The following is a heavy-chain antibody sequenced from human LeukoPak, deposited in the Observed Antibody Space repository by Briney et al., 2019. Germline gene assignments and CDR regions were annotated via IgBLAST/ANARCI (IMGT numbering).Heavy chain of an antibody. CDR3: ARDLRNYYDSSGSAFDY. CDR2: ISSSSSYI. Sequence: GGSLRLSCAASGFTFSSYSMNWVRQAPGKGLEWVSSISSSSSYIHYADSVEGRFTISRDDAKNSLYLQMNSLRAEDTAVYYCARDLRNYYDSSGSAFDYWGQGTLVTVSS. J-gene: IGHJ4*02. CDR1: GFTFSSYS. V-gene: IGHV3-21*01. D-gene: IGHD3-22*01.